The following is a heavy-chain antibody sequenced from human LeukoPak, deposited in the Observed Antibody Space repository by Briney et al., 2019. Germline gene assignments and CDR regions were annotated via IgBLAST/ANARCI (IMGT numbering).Heavy chain of an antibody. J-gene: IGHJ4*02. CDR2: INPNSGGT. V-gene: IGHV1-2*02. CDR1: GYTFTGYY. CDR3: ARDPFDDATLDY. Sequence: ASVKVPCKASGYTFTGYYMHWVRQAPGQGLEWMGWINPNSGGTNYAQKFQGRVTMTRDTSISTAYMELSRPRSDDTAVYYCARDPFDDATLDYWGQGSLVTVSS. D-gene: IGHD1-1*01.